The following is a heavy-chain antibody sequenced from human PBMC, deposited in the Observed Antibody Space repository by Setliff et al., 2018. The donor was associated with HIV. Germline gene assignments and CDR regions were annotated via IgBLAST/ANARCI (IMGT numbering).Heavy chain of an antibody. Sequence: SCAASGFTFSSCWVTWVRQGPGKGLEWVANIKQDGSEKYYVDSVKGRFTISRDNGKNSLYLQMNSLRVEDTAVYYCASSGYNYGGYYMDVWGKGTTVTVSS. V-gene: IGHV3-7*03. D-gene: IGHD5-18*01. J-gene: IGHJ6*03. CDR2: IKQDGSEK. CDR3: ASSGYNYGGYYMDV. CDR1: GFTFSSCW.